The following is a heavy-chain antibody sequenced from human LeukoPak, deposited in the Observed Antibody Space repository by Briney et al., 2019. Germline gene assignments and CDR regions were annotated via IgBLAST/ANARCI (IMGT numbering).Heavy chain of an antibody. J-gene: IGHJ4*02. V-gene: IGHV4-39*01. D-gene: IGHD6-19*01. CDR1: GGSISSSSHY. Sequence: SETLSLTCSVSGGSISSSSHYWGWIRQPPGKGLEWIGSISYSGTTYYNPSLKSRVTMFADTSQNQFSLKLSSVTAADTAVYYCAVNARWSSAFDYWGQGTLVTVSS. CDR2: ISYSGTT. CDR3: AVNARWSSAFDY.